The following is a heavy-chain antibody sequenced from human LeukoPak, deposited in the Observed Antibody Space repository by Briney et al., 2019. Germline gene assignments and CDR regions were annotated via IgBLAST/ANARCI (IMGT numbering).Heavy chain of an antibody. Sequence: SVKVSCKTSGGTFSSSAITWVRQAPGQGLEWMGRIIPVLNITTYAQKFQGSVTITADTSTSTVYMGLSSLRSEETAVYYCARDQGLTAPPPYGLDVWGQGTTVIVSS. V-gene: IGHV1-69*04. CDR2: IIPVLNIT. J-gene: IGHJ6*02. CDR1: GGTFSSSA. CDR3: ARDQGLTAPPPYGLDV. D-gene: IGHD5-18*01.